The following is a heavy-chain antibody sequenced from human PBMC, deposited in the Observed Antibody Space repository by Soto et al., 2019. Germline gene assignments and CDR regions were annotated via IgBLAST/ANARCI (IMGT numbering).Heavy chain of an antibody. V-gene: IGHV3-30*03. CDR1: GFTFSDCV. J-gene: IGHJ4*02. D-gene: IGHD6-13*01. CDR3: ARVSSEAAGTGYDY. Sequence: GGSLRLSCAASGFTFSDCVMHWVRQAPGKGLEWVAVILYDGSNQYYAESVKGRFTISRDNSKNTLYLEMNHLRSEDSALYYCARVSSEAAGTGYDYWGQGTLVTVSS. CDR2: ILYDGSNQ.